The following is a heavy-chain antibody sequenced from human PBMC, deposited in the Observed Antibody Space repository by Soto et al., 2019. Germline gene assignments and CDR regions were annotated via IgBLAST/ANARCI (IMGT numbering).Heavy chain of an antibody. CDR2: IIPIFGTA. CDR1: GGTFSSYA. Sequence: QVQLVQSGAEVKKPGSSVKVSCKASGGTFSSYAISWVRQAPGQGLEWMGGIIPIFGTANYEQKFQGRVTITADESTSTAYMELSSLRSEDTAVYYCARDMGGYDAPYYYGMDVWGQGTTVTVSS. J-gene: IGHJ6*02. V-gene: IGHV1-69*01. D-gene: IGHD5-12*01. CDR3: ARDMGGYDAPYYYGMDV.